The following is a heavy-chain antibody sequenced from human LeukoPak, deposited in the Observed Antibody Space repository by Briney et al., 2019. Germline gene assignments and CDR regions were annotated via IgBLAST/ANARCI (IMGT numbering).Heavy chain of an antibody. CDR3: ALIPYCTTATCYYFDY. Sequence: ASVKVSCKTSGYTFTTYGISWVRQAPGQGLEWMGWISTYNGDTNYAQKLQGRVTMTADTSTSTTYMELRSLRSDGTAVYYCALIPYCTTATCYYFDYWGQGTLVTVSS. J-gene: IGHJ4*02. CDR2: ISTYNGDT. V-gene: IGHV1-18*01. D-gene: IGHD2-2*01. CDR1: GYTFTTYG.